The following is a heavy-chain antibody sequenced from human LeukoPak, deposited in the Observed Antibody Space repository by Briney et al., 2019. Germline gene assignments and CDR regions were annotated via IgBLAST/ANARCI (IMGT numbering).Heavy chain of an antibody. Sequence: GGSLRLSCAASGFTFSSYAMSWVRHAPGKGLEWVSSTSVSGGSTYYADSVKGRFTISRDNSKNTLYLQMNRLRAEDTAVYYCAKDHDSSGYEAFDIWGQGTMVSVSS. CDR1: GFTFSSYA. CDR2: TSVSGGST. CDR3: AKDHDSSGYEAFDI. D-gene: IGHD3-22*01. J-gene: IGHJ3*02. V-gene: IGHV3-23*01.